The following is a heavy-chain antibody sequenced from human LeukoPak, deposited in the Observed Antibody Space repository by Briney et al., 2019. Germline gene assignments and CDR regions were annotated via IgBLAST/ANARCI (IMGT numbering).Heavy chain of an antibody. D-gene: IGHD6-13*01. CDR1: GGSISSYY. CDR3: ARDHIAAAGISDAFDI. J-gene: IGHJ3*02. Sequence: PSETLSLTCTVSGGSISSYYWSWIRQPPGKGLEWIGYIYYSGSTNYNPSLKSRVTISVDTSKNQFSLKLSSVTAADTAVYYCARDHIAAAGISDAFDIWGQGTMVTVSS. CDR2: IYYSGST. V-gene: IGHV4-59*12.